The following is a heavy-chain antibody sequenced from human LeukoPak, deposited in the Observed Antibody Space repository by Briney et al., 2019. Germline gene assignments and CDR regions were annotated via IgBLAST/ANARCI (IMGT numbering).Heavy chain of an antibody. Sequence: GGSLRLSCAASEFTFSNYWMHWVRQAPGKGLVWVSRINSDGSSTSYAHSVKGRFTISRDNAKNTLYLQMNSLRVEDTAVYYCARGFTIFGVVNDGFDIRGQGTTVTVSP. D-gene: IGHD3-3*01. CDR2: INSDGSST. CDR3: ARGFTIFGVVNDGFDI. V-gene: IGHV3-74*01. J-gene: IGHJ3*02. CDR1: EFTFSNYW.